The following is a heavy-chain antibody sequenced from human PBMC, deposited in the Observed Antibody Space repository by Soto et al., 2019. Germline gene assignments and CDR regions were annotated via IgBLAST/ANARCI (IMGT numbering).Heavy chain of an antibody. CDR3: TRDGDYYGMDV. CDR2: TTSPTYGGTT. Sequence: PGGSLRLSSRFSGFESDDYDLTWVSQAPGKGLEWVAFTTSPTYGGTTEYAASVKGRFSISRDDSKSVAYLQMNSLQIEDTAIYFCTRDGDYYGMDVWGQGTTVTVSS. V-gene: IGHV3-49*04. J-gene: IGHJ6*02. CDR1: GFESDDYD.